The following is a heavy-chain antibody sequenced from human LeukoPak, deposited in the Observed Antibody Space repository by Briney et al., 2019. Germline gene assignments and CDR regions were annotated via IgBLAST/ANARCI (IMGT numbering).Heavy chain of an antibody. J-gene: IGHJ4*02. CDR1: RYTFTGYY. D-gene: IGHD2-2*01. CDR3: ARAEAYIVVVPAAVYDY. Sequence: ASVKVSCKASRYTFTGYYMHWVRQAPGEGLEWMGWINPNSGGTNYAQKFQGRVTMTRDTSISTAYMELSRLRSDDTAVYYCARAEAYIVVVPAAVYDYWGQGTLVTVCS. V-gene: IGHV1-2*02. CDR2: INPNSGGT.